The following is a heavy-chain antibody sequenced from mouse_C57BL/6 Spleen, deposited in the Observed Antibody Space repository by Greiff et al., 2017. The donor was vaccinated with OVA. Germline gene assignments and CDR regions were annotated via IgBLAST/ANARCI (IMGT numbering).Heavy chain of an antibody. V-gene: IGHV14-3*01. J-gene: IGHJ4*01. CDR3: ARNYYGSSRAMDY. CDR2: IDPANGNT. D-gene: IGHD1-1*01. Sequence: EVKLVESVAELVRPGASVKLSCTASGFNIKNTYMHWVKQRPEQGLEWIGRIDPANGNTKYAPKFQGKATITADTSSNTAYLQLSSLTSEDTAIYYCARNYYGSSRAMDYWGQGTSVTVSS. CDR1: GFNIKNTY.